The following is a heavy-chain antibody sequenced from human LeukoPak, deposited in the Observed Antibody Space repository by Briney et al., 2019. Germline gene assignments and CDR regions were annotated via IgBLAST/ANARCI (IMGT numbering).Heavy chain of an antibody. CDR2: ISSSSSYI. J-gene: IGHJ6*02. CDR1: GFTFSSYG. CDR3: ARDGGKGYYYGMDV. Sequence: GGSLRLSCAASGFTFSSYGMHWVRQAPGKGLEWVSSISSSSSYIYYADSVKGRFTISRDNAKNSLYLQMNSLRAEDTAVYYCARDGGKGYYYGMDVWGQGTTVTVSS. V-gene: IGHV3-21*01. D-gene: IGHD2-15*01.